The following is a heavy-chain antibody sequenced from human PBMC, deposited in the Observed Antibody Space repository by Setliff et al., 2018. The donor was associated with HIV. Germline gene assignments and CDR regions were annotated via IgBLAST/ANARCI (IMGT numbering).Heavy chain of an antibody. V-gene: IGHV1-69*10. Sequence: SVKVSCKVSGGTLGSYAINWVRQAPGQGLEWIGGIIPDFGVASHTPKIQGRLTVDADKSTSTVYMEVTSLKSDDTAVYYCARDQSSSSLYYYMDVWGKGTTVTVSS. CDR2: IIPDFGVA. CDR3: ARDQSSSSLYYYMDV. J-gene: IGHJ6*03. D-gene: IGHD3-10*01. CDR1: GGTLGSYA.